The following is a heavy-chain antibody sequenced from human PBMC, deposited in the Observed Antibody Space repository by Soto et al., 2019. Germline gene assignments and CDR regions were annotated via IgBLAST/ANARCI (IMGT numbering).Heavy chain of an antibody. Sequence: GASVKVSCKASGYSFTSYAMHWVRQAPGQRLEWMGWINAGNGNTKYSQKFQGRVTITRDTSASTAYMELSGLRSEDTAVYYCAKSATVPAAIAYWGQGTLVTVSS. V-gene: IGHV1-3*01. D-gene: IGHD2-2*02. J-gene: IGHJ4*02. CDR1: GYSFTSYA. CDR2: INAGNGNT. CDR3: AKSATVPAAIAY.